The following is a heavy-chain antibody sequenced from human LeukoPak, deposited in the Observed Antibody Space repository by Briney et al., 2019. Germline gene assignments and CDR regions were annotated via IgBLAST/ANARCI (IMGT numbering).Heavy chain of an antibody. CDR1: GFTFSSYA. V-gene: IGHV3-23*01. Sequence: GGSLRLSCAASGFTFSSYAMSWVRQAPGKGLEWVSAISGSGGSTYYADSVKGRFTISRDNSKNTPYLQMNSLRAEDTAVYYCAKDPRYCSSTSCYTAWGQGTLVTVSS. J-gene: IGHJ5*02. CDR3: AKDPRYCSSTSCYTA. D-gene: IGHD2-2*02. CDR2: ISGSGGST.